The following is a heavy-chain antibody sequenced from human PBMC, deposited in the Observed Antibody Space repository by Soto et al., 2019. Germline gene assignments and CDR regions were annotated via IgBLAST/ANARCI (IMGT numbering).Heavy chain of an antibody. J-gene: IGHJ3*02. CDR1: GYTFTSYC. Sequence: GASVKVSCKASGYTFTSYCISWVRQAPGQGLEWMGWISAYNGNTNYAQKLQGRVTMTTDTSTSTAYMELRSLRSDDTAVYYCARDFRYGGHDAFDIWGQGTMVTVSS. D-gene: IGHD4-17*01. CDR2: ISAYNGNT. CDR3: ARDFRYGGHDAFDI. V-gene: IGHV1-18*01.